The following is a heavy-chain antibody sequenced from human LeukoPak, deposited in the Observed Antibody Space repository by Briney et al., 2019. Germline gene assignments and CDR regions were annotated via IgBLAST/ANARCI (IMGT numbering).Heavy chain of an antibody. D-gene: IGHD1-1*01. CDR1: GFTFDDYG. CDR2: INWNGGST. CDR3: ARDVNWRFDPYNYYYYYGMDV. V-gene: IGHV3-20*04. J-gene: IGHJ6*02. Sequence: GGSLGLSCAASGFTFDDYGMSWVRQAPGKGLEWVSGINWNGGSTGYADSVKGRFTISRDNAKNSLYLQMNSLRAEDTALYYCARDVNWRFDPYNYYYYYGMDVWGQGTTVTVSS.